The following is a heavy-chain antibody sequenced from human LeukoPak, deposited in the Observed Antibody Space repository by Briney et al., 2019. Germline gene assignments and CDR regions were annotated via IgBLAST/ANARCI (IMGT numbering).Heavy chain of an antibody. V-gene: IGHV3-33*06. CDR3: AKDTAVQFLEPAF. J-gene: IGHJ4*02. CDR2: IWFDGSVK. Sequence: GGSLRLSCATSGLTFSDAWMTWVRQAPGRGLEWVAAIWFDGSVKHYSDAVKGRFTISRDNSLNTLYLQMNSLRVEDTAIYYCAKDTAVQFLEPAFWGQGTLVTVSS. D-gene: IGHD3-3*01. CDR1: GLTFSDAW.